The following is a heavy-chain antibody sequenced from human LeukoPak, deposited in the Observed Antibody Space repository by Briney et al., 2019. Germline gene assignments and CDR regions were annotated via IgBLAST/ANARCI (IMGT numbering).Heavy chain of an antibody. D-gene: IGHD1-26*01. J-gene: IGHJ6*02. CDR3: AKDRQWELLNGMDV. CDR2: ISWNSGSI. Sequence: GGSLRLSCAASGFTFDDYAMHWVRQAPGKGLEWVSGISWNSGSIGYADSVKGRFTISRDNAKNSLYPQMNSLRAEDTALYYCAKDRQWELLNGMDVWGQGTTVTVSS. CDR1: GFTFDDYA. V-gene: IGHV3-9*01.